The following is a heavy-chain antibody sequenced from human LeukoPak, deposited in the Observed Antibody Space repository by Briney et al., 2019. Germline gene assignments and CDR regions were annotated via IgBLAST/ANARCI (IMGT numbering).Heavy chain of an antibody. CDR1: GGSISRYY. V-gene: IGHV4-4*07. CDR2: IYSSGST. J-gene: IGHJ6*03. CDR3: ARGRSSMVRGYYYYYMDV. D-gene: IGHD3-10*01. Sequence: SETLSLTCSVSGGSISRYYWSWIRQSAGKGLQWIGRIYSSGSTTYNPSLKSRVRVSIDTSKNQFSLKLSSVTAADTAVYYCARGRSSMVRGYYYYYMDVWGKGTTVTISS.